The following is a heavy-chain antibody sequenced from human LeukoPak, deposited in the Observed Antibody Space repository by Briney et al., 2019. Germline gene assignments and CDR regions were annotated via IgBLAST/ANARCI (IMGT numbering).Heavy chain of an antibody. CDR3: ASLYGSGSYSSDWFDP. CDR1: GFTFSTHG. Sequence: GGSLRLSCAASGFTFSTHGMHWVRQAPGKGLEWVAFIRYDGINKYYADSVKGRFTISRDNAKNSLYLQMNSLRAEDTAVYYCASLYGSGSYSSDWFDPWGQGTLVTVSS. D-gene: IGHD3-10*01. V-gene: IGHV3-30*02. J-gene: IGHJ5*02. CDR2: IRYDGINK.